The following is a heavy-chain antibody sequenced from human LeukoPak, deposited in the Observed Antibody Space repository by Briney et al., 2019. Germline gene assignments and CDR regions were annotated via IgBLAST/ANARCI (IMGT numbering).Heavy chain of an antibody. V-gene: IGHV3-33*08. Sequence: PGGSLRLSCAASGFTFSDYYMSWIRQAPGKGLEWVAVIWYDGSNKYYADSVKGRFTISRDNSKNTLYLQMNSLRAEVTAVYYCARERLHWDLTTVTYCMDVWGKGTTVTVSS. CDR2: IWYDGSNK. CDR3: ARERLHWDLTTVTYCMDV. CDR1: GFTFSDYY. J-gene: IGHJ6*03. D-gene: IGHD4-17*01.